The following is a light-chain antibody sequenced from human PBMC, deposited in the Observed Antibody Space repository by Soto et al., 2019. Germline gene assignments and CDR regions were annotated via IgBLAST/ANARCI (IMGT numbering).Light chain of an antibody. CDR1: SSDVGGYNY. Sequence: QSGLTQPASVSWSPGQTITISCTVTSSDVGGYNYVSWYQQHPGKAPKLMIYEVNNRPSGVSNRFSGSKSGNTASLTISGLQAEDEADYYCNSYTSSSTYVFGTGTKVTVL. J-gene: IGLJ1*01. V-gene: IGLV2-14*01. CDR3: NSYTSSSTYV. CDR2: EVN.